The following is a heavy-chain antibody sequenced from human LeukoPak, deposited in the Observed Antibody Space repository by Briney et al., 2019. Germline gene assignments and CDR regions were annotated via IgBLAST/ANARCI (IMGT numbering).Heavy chain of an antibody. V-gene: IGHV4-59*12. D-gene: IGHD3-22*01. CDR3: ARDYYYDSSGPFDY. CDR2: IYYSGST. CDR1: GGSISSYY. Sequence: SETLSLTCTVSGGSISSYYWSWIRQPPGKGLEWIGYIYYSGSTNYNPSLKSRVTISVDTSKNQFSLKLSSVTAADTAVYYCARDYYYDSSGPFDYWGQGTLVAVSS. J-gene: IGHJ4*02.